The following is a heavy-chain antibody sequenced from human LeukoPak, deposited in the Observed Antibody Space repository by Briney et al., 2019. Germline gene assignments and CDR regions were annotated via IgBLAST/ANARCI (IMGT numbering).Heavy chain of an antibody. Sequence: SETLSLTCTVSGGSISSYYWSWIRRPPGEGLEWIGYIYYSGSTNYNPSLKSRVTISVDTSKNQFSLKLSSVTAADTAVYYCASIAAAEDFDYWGQGTLVTVSS. CDR2: IYYSGST. CDR3: ASIAAAEDFDY. V-gene: IGHV4-59*08. CDR1: GGSISSYY. J-gene: IGHJ4*02. D-gene: IGHD6-13*01.